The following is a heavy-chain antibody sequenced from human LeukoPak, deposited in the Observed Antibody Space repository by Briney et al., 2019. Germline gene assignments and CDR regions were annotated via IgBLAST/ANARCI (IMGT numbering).Heavy chain of an antibody. J-gene: IGHJ3*02. V-gene: IGHV4-59*01. D-gene: IGHD4-11*01. Sequence: SETLSLTCTVSGGSMSSYYWNWIRQPPGKGLEWIGYIYYSGNTNYNPSLKSRVTISVDTSKNQFSLKLSSVTAADTAVYYCARDRRESSKPNDAFDIWGQGTMVTVSS. CDR2: IYYSGNT. CDR1: GGSMSSYY. CDR3: ARDRRESSKPNDAFDI.